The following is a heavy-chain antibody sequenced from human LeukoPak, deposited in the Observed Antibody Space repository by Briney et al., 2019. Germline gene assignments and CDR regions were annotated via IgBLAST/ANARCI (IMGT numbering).Heavy chain of an antibody. CDR2: INHSGST. J-gene: IGHJ6*03. CDR3: ASRPYYGSGSLMDV. Sequence: PSETLSLTCAVYGGSFSGYYLSWIRQPPGKGLEWIGEINHSGSTNYNPSLKSRVAISVDTSKNQFSLKLSSVTAADTAVYYCASRPYYGSGSLMDVWGKGTTVTVSS. CDR1: GGSFSGYY. D-gene: IGHD3-10*01. V-gene: IGHV4-34*01.